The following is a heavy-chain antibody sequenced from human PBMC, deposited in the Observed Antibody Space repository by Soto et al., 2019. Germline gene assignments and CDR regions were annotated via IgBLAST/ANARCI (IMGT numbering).Heavy chain of an antibody. V-gene: IGHV3-66*01. CDR2: INGAGSA. CDR3: VRENYYYGMDV. CDR1: GFSVSVNL. J-gene: IGHJ6*02. Sequence: EEQLVESGGGLVQPGGSLRLSCAASGFSVSVNLLHWVRQAPGKGLEWVSVINGAGSADYTDSVKGRFTISRDISKNTLDLQMNSLRAEDTAVYYCVRENYYYGMDVWGQGTTVTVS.